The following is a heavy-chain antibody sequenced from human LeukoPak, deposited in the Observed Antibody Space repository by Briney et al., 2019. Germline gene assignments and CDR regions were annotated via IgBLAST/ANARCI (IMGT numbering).Heavy chain of an antibody. V-gene: IGHV3-7*03. CDR1: GFTFNRYW. Sequence: GGSLRLSCAASGFTFNRYWMSWVRQAPGKGLEWVANIKQDGSEKYYVDSVKGRFTISRDNSKNTLYLQMNSLRAEDTAVYYCAKDTLIAVAGTVWFDPWGQGTLVTVSS. CDR2: IKQDGSEK. J-gene: IGHJ5*02. D-gene: IGHD6-19*01. CDR3: AKDTLIAVAGTVWFDP.